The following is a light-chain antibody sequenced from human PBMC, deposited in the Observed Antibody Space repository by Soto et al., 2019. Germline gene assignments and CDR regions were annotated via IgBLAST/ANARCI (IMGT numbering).Light chain of an antibody. CDR2: GAS. V-gene: IGKV3-20*01. CDR1: QSVTNNY. CDR3: QQYGTSRT. Sequence: EVVLAQSPGTLAVSPGERATLSCGASQSVTNNYLAWYQQRPGLAPRLLIYGASTRTAGIPDRFTGSGSGTDFTLTISRLEPEDFAVYYCQQYGTSRTFGQGTKVDIK. J-gene: IGKJ1*01.